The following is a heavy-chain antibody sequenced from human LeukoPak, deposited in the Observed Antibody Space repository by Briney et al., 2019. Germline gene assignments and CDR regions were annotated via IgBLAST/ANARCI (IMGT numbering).Heavy chain of an antibody. CDR3: ARTYCSSTSCNHYYYMDV. Sequence: GASVKVSCKASGGTFSSYAISWVRQAPGQGLEWMGGIIPIFGTANYAQKFQGRVAITTDESTSTAYMELSSLRSEDTAVYYCARTYCSSTSCNHYYYMDVWGKGTTVTVSS. CDR1: GGTFSSYA. D-gene: IGHD2-2*01. V-gene: IGHV1-69*05. CDR2: IIPIFGTA. J-gene: IGHJ6*03.